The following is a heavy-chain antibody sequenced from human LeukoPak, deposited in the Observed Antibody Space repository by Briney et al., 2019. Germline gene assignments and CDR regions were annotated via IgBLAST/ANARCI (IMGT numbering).Heavy chain of an antibody. D-gene: IGHD4-23*01. Sequence: PSETLSLTCTVSGGSISSSSYYWGWIRQPPGKGLEWIGSIYYSGSTYYNPSLKSRVTISVDTSKNQFSLKLSSVTAADTAVYYCARNRGGSTTVVTPKYYYYMDVWGKGTTVTISS. CDR3: ARNRGGSTTVVTPKYYYYMDV. J-gene: IGHJ6*03. V-gene: IGHV4-39*01. CDR2: IYYSGST. CDR1: GGSISSSSYY.